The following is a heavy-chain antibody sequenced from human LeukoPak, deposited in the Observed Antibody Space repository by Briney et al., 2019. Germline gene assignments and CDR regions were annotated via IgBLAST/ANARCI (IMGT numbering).Heavy chain of an antibody. D-gene: IGHD5-12*01. CDR1: GYRFTSYW. CDR2: IYPGDSDT. CDR3: ARPPVATAVDAFDI. J-gene: IGHJ3*02. Sequence: GESLKISLKGSGYRFTSYWIGWVRQMPGKGLEWMGIIYPGDSDTRYSPSFQGQVTISADKSISTAYLQWSSLKASDTAMYYCARPPVATAVDAFDIWGQGTMATVSS. V-gene: IGHV5-51*01.